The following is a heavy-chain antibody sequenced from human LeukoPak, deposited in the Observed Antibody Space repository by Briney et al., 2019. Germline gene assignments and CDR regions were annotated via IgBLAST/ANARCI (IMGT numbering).Heavy chain of an antibody. D-gene: IGHD6-25*01. CDR2: IYYSGST. CDR1: GGSISSGGYY. CDR3: ARAPSRGYALFDY. V-gene: IGHV4-30-2*01. Sequence: SQTLSLTCTVSGGSISSGGYYWSWIRQPPGKGLEWIGYIYYSGSTYYNPSLKSRVTISVDTSKNQFSLKLSSVTAADTAVYYCARAPSRGYALFDYWGQGTLVTVSS. J-gene: IGHJ4*02.